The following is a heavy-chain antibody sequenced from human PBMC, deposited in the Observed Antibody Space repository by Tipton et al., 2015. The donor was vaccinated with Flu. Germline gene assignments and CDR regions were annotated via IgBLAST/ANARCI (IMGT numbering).Heavy chain of an antibody. CDR2: INHSGST. V-gene: IGHV4-34*01. D-gene: IGHD3-10*01. CDR1: GGSFSGYY. Sequence: TLSLTCAVCGGSFSGYYWSWIRQPPGKGLEWIGEINHSGSTNYNPSLKSRVTISVDTSKNQFSLKLSSVTAADTAVYYCARVGAGFGDSNNWFDPWGQGTLVTVSS. CDR3: ARVGAGFGDSNNWFDP. J-gene: IGHJ5*02.